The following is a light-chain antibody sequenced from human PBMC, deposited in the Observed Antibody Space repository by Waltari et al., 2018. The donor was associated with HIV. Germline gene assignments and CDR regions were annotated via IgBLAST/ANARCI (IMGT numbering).Light chain of an antibody. CDR2: GAS. CDR3: QHFDTSLPKYT. Sequence: EFVLTQSPGTLSLYPGERATLSCRASQSVSSSYLAWYQQRPGQAPRLLIYGASSRAAGIPDRFTGSGSGTDFTLTISRLEPEDFAVYYCQHFDTSLPKYTFAPVPPLEIK. V-gene: IGKV3-20*01. J-gene: IGKJ2*01. CDR1: QSVSSSY.